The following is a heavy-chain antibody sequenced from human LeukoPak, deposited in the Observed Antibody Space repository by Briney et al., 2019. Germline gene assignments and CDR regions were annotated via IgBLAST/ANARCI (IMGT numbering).Heavy chain of an antibody. Sequence: PSETLSLTCTVPGGSISSYYCSWIRQPPGKGLEWIGYIYYSGSTNYNPSLKSRVSISVDTSKNQFSLKLSSVTAADTAVYYCARSSGSGSFYYFDYWGQGTLVTVSS. CDR3: ARSSGSGSFYYFDY. V-gene: IGHV4-59*01. CDR1: GGSISSYY. D-gene: IGHD3-10*01. J-gene: IGHJ4*02. CDR2: IYYSGST.